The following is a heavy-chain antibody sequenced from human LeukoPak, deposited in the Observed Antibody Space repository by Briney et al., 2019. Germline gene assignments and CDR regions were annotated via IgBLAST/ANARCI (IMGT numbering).Heavy chain of an antibody. CDR1: GFTFSSYA. CDR3: AKYWGTITMIVVVPYYFDY. V-gene: IGHV3-23*01. D-gene: IGHD3-22*01. CDR2: ISGSGGRT. J-gene: IGHJ4*02. Sequence: GGSLRLSCAASGFTFSSYAMSWVRQAPGKGLEWVSAISGSGGRTYYADSVKGRFTISRDNSKNTLYLQMNSLRAEDTAVYYWAKYWGTITMIVVVPYYFDYRGQGTLVTVSP.